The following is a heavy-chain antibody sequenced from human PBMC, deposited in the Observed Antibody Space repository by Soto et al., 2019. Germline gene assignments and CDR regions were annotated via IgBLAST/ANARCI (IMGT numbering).Heavy chain of an antibody. D-gene: IGHD1-26*01. CDR3: ARDPAKWELRVYGMDV. CDR2: IYHSGST. J-gene: IGHJ6*02. V-gene: IGHV4-38-2*02. Sequence: SETLSLTCAVSGYSISSGYYSGWIRQPPGKGLEWIGSIYHSGSTYYNPSLKSRVTISVDTSKNQFSLKLSSVTAADTAVYYCARDPAKWELRVYGMDVWGQGTTVTVSS. CDR1: GYSISSGYY.